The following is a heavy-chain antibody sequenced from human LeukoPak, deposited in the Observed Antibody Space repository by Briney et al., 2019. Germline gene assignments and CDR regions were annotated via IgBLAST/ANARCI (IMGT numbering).Heavy chain of an antibody. CDR3: AKNSLRLGIVVVITTFYDY. V-gene: IGHV3-23*01. J-gene: IGHJ4*01. Sequence: SGGSLRLSCAASGFPFSSYAMSWVRQAPGKGLEWVSSISGSGSSTYYADSVKGRFTISRDNSKNTLYLQMNSLRAEDTAVYYCAKNSLRLGIVVVITTFYDYWGQGTLVTVSS. CDR1: GFPFSSYA. D-gene: IGHD3-22*01. CDR2: ISGSGSST.